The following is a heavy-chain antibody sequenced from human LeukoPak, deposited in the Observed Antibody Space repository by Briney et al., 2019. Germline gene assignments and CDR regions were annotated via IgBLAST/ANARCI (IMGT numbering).Heavy chain of an antibody. CDR2: IKQDGSEK. Sequence: GGSLRLSCAASGFTFSSYWMSWVRQAPGKGLEWVANIKQDGSEKYYVDSVKGRFTISRDNAKNSLYLQMNSLGAEDTAVYYCARGGGYYYFDYWGQGTLVTVSS. J-gene: IGHJ4*02. D-gene: IGHD3-22*01. CDR3: ARGGGYYYFDY. V-gene: IGHV3-7*01. CDR1: GFTFSSYW.